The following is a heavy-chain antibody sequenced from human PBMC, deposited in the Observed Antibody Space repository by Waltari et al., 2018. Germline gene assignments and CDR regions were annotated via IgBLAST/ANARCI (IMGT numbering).Heavy chain of an antibody. CDR2: VIGYNADT. J-gene: IGHJ5*01. V-gene: IGHV1-18*01. D-gene: IGHD3-9*01. Sequence: VQLEQSGAEVKRPGAAVKIACKTSGYNFGSHGISWLRQATGQGPEWMGWVIGYNADTIYAQTVQGRLDLSTDASTKTAYMNLWSLRSDDTAIYYCVKDLNIVTEYWKMPFDSWGQGTQVTVSS. CDR3: VKDLNIVTEYWKMPFDS. CDR1: GYNFGSHG.